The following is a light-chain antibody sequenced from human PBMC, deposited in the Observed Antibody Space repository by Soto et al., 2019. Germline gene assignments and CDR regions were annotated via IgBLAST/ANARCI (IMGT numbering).Light chain of an antibody. CDR1: QSISNW. J-gene: IGKJ1*01. Sequence: DIQMTQYPSTLSASVGDRVTITCRASQSISNWLAWYQQKPGKAPNLLIFDASSLESGVPSRFSGSGSGTEFTLTISSLQSGDFATYYCQQYNTYPWTFGQGTTVDIK. V-gene: IGKV1-5*01. CDR3: QQYNTYPWT. CDR2: DAS.